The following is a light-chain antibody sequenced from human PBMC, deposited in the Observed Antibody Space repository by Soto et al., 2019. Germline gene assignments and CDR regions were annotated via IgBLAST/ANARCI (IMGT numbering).Light chain of an antibody. CDR2: GTS. J-gene: IGKJ4*01. CDR1: QSVSSN. V-gene: IGKV3-15*01. CDR3: QRYNNWPLT. Sequence: ELVLTQSPATLSLSPGDRATLSCRASQSVSSNLAWYQQKPGQSPRLLIYGTSTRATGIPARFSGSGSGTEFTLTISSLQSEDFAIYYCQRYNNWPLTFGGGTQVDIK.